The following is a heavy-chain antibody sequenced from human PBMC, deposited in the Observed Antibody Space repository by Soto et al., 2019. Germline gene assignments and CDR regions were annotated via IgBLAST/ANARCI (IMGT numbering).Heavy chain of an antibody. CDR3: ARVNEWLGALEY. Sequence: QVQLVQSGAEVKKPGASVKVSCKASGYTFTSYDINWVRQATGQGLEWMGWMNPNSGNTGYAQKFQGRVTMTRNTSINTAYMELSSLRSEYTAVYYCARVNEWLGALEYWGQGTLVTVSS. CDR2: MNPNSGNT. J-gene: IGHJ4*02. D-gene: IGHD6-19*01. CDR1: GYTFTSYD. V-gene: IGHV1-8*01.